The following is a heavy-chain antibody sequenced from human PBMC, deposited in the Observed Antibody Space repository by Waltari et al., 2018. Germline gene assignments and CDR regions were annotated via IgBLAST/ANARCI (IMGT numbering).Heavy chain of an antibody. Sequence: EVQLVESGGGLVQPGGSLRLSWASSGFILMTFEMSWVRQAPGKGLEWISSITSRLSTLYYADSVKGRFTISRDNAKNSLYLQMNSLRAEDTAVYYCATKYSSSSWDYWGQGTLVTVSS. V-gene: IGHV3-48*03. CDR2: ITSRLSTL. D-gene: IGHD6-6*01. J-gene: IGHJ4*02. CDR1: GFILMTFE. CDR3: ATKYSSSSWDY.